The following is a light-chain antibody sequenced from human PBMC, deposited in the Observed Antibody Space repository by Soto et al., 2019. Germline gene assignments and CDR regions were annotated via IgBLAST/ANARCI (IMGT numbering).Light chain of an antibody. CDR1: QSVIGNY. CDR3: QIYNSSPWT. J-gene: IGKJ1*01. V-gene: IGKV3-20*01. CDR2: GAS. Sequence: EIVLTQSPGTLSLSPGERASLSCRASQSVIGNYLAWYQQKPGQAPRLLFYGASTRAAGSPDRFSGGGSGTDFTLTISRLEPEDFAFYYCQIYNSSPWTFGQGTRVEV.